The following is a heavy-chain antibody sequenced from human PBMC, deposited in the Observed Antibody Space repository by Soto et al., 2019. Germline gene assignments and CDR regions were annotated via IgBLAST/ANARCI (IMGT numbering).Heavy chain of an antibody. CDR3: ARGSAVKREYNCFDP. D-gene: IGHD3-10*01. CDR2: INPSDGST. CDR1: GFTFTGYY. J-gene: IGHJ5*02. V-gene: IGHV1-46*03. Sequence: QVQLVQSGAEVRKSGASVKVSCKASGFTFTGYYIYWVRQAPGEGLEWMGAINPSDGSTTYAQRFQGRVTMTRDTSTSTLYMELSSLISEDTAIFYCARGSAVKREYNCFDPWGQGTLVTVSS.